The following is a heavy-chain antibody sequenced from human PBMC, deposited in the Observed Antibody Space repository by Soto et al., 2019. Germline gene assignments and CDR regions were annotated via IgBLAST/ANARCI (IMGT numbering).Heavy chain of an antibody. V-gene: IGHV3-7*01. CDR1: GFTFSSYW. CDR3: ARVFGACSGGSCYFWPNEYYYYYYMDV. J-gene: IGHJ6*03. Sequence: GGSLRLSCAASGFTFSSYWMSWVRQAPGKGLEWVANIKQDGSEKYYVDSVKGRFTISRDNAKNSLYLQMNSLRAEDTAVYYCARVFGACSGGSCYFWPNEYYYYYYMDVWGKGTTVTVSS. D-gene: IGHD2-15*01. CDR2: IKQDGSEK.